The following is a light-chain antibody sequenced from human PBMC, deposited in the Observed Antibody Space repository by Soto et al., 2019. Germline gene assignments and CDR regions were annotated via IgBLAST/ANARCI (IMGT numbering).Light chain of an antibody. CDR3: QQFNNWPPWT. V-gene: IGKV3-15*01. Sequence: DIVMTQSPATLSVSPGERVTLSCRASQSISINLAWYQQKPGQAPRLLIYGASTRATGIPARFSGSGSGTEFTLTIGSLQSEDFAVYYCQQFNNWPPWTFGPGTKVVIK. CDR1: QSISIN. CDR2: GAS. J-gene: IGKJ1*01.